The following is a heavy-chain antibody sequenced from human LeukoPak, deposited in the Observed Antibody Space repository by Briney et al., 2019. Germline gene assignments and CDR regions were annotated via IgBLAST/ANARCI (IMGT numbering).Heavy chain of an antibody. Sequence: ATMKVSCKSSGFTFTDHYIHWVRQGPGQGLEWMGYIGPHSTFTSSPQEFQGRVTMTRDASMSTAYMELTRLTSDDTAVYYCVREGEGPLSKDFDYWGQGTLVTVSS. J-gene: IGHJ4*02. CDR1: GFTFTDHY. CDR3: VREGEGPLSKDFDY. CDR2: IGPHSTFT. V-gene: IGHV1-2*02. D-gene: IGHD2/OR15-2a*01.